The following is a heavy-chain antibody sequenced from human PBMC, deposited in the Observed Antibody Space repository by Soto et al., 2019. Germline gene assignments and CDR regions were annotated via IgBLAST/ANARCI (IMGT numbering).Heavy chain of an antibody. CDR1: GDSVSSNSAA. J-gene: IGHJ5*02. CDR2: TYYRSKWYN. V-gene: IGHV6-1*01. Sequence: SQTLSLTCAISGDSVSSNSAAWNWIRQSPSRGLEWLGRTYYRSKWYNDYAVSVRSRITINPDTSKNQFSLQLNSVTPEDTAVYYCAREASPLWSGYYDWFDPWGQGTLVTVSS. CDR3: AREASPLWSGYYDWFDP. D-gene: IGHD3-3*01.